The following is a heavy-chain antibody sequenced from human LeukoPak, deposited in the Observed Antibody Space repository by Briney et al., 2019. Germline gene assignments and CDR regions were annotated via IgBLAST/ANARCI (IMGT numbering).Heavy chain of an antibody. D-gene: IGHD3-10*01. V-gene: IGHV3-48*03. CDR1: GFTFSSYE. CDR2: ISSSGSTI. J-gene: IGHJ4*02. Sequence: PGGSLRLSCAASGFTFSSYEMNWVRQAPGKGLEWVSYISSSGSTIYYADSVKGRFTISRDNAKNTLYLQMNSLRAEDTAVYYCARDQGTMGGKGYWGQGILVTVSS. CDR3: ARDQGTMGGKGY.